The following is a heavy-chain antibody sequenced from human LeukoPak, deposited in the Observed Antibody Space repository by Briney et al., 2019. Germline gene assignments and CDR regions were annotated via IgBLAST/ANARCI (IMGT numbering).Heavy chain of an antibody. D-gene: IGHD1-20*01. CDR1: GFTFSYYG. CDR3: ARAITGNWNDNGYFDY. J-gene: IGHJ4*02. Sequence: GGSLRLSCAASGFTFSYYGMHWVRQAPGKGLEYVSGINSNGGSTYYANSVKGRFTISRDNSSNTLYLQVGSLSAEDMAVYYCARAITGNWNDNGYFDYWGQGTLVTVST. CDR2: INSNGGST. V-gene: IGHV3-64*01.